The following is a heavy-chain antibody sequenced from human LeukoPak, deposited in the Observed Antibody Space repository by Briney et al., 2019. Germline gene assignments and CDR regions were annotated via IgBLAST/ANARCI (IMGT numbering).Heavy chain of an antibody. CDR3: ASVSAGLVEY. CDR2: ISSTSSYI. D-gene: IGHD3-16*01. Sequence: PGGSLRLSCAASGFTFSSCTMNWVRQAPGKGLEWVSSISSTSSYIYYADSVKGRFTISRDNAKNSLYLQMNSLRAEDTAVYYCASVSAGLVEYWGQGTLVTVSS. CDR1: GFTFSSCT. J-gene: IGHJ4*02. V-gene: IGHV3-21*01.